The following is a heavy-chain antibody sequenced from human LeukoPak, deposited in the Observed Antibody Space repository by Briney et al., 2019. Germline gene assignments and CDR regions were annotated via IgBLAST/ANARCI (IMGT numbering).Heavy chain of an antibody. J-gene: IGHJ4*02. V-gene: IGHV4-59*01. CDR3: AREGRGYDILTGYFPSYFDY. Sequence: SETLSLTCTVSGGSISSYYWSWIRRPPGKGLEWIGYIYYSGSTNYNPSLKSRVTISVDTSKNQFSLKLSSVTAADTAVYYCAREGRGYDILTGYFPSYFDYWGQGTLVTVSS. CDR2: IYYSGST. D-gene: IGHD3-9*01. CDR1: GGSISSYY.